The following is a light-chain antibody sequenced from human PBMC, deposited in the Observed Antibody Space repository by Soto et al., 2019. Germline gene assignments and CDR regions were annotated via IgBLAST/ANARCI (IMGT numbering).Light chain of an antibody. CDR2: DAS. J-gene: IGKJ2*01. CDR1: QSVSSY. Sequence: EIVSTQSPATLSLSPGERANLSCRASQSVSSYLAWYQQKPGQAPRLLIYDASKRATGIPARFSGSGSGTDFTLTISSLEPEDSAVYYCQQRSNWPHTFGQGTKLEIK. CDR3: QQRSNWPHT. V-gene: IGKV3-11*01.